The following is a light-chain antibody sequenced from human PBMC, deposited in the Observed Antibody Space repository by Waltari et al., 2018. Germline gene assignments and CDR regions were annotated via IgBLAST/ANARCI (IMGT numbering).Light chain of an antibody. CDR3: SSYTSSSTGV. Sequence: QSALTQLASVSGPPGHPIPTPAPGTTSDVGGYNYAPWDQQHPGKVPKLMIYDVSNRPSGVSNRFSGSKAGNTASLTISGLQAEDEADYYCSSYTSSSTGVFGTGTKVTVL. CDR2: DVS. V-gene: IGLV2-14*03. CDR1: TSDVGGYNY. J-gene: IGLJ1*01.